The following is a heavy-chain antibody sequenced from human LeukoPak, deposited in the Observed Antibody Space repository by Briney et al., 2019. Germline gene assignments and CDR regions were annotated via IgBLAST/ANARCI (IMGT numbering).Heavy chain of an antibody. CDR1: GYTFTSYG. D-gene: IGHD3-9*01. CDR3: ARDGYYDILTGYIHYYYGMDV. V-gene: IGHV1-18*01. CDR2: ISAYNGNT. J-gene: IGHJ6*02. Sequence: GASVKVSCKASGYTFTSYGISWVRQAPGQGLEWMGWISAYNGNTNYAQKLQGRVTMTTDTSTSTAYMELRSLRSDDTAVYYCARDGYYDILTGYIHYYYGMDVWGQGTTVTAPS.